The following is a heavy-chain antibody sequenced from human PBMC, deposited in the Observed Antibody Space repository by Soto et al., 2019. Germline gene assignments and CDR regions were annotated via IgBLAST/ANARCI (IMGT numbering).Heavy chain of an antibody. Sequence: QVQLVQSGAEVRKPGASVKVSCKASGYTFTSYDINWVRQATGQGLEWMGWMNPNSGNTGYAQKFQGRVTMTRNTSISTAYMELSSLRSEDTAVYYCASSSGWYHFFDLWGRGTLVTVSS. CDR3: ASSSGWYHFFDL. V-gene: IGHV1-8*01. J-gene: IGHJ2*01. CDR2: MNPNSGNT. D-gene: IGHD6-19*01. CDR1: GYTFTSYD.